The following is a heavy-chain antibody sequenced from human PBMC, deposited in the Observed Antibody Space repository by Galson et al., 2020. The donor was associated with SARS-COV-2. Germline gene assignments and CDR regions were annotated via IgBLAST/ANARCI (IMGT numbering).Heavy chain of an antibody. Sequence: SCAASGFSFSNFGMHWVRQAPGKGLEWVSLISYAGSVKRYAASVKGRFTISRDVSKNTLYLQMDSLSTDDTAIYYCAKGTFTTGWHDWGQGTLVTVSS. J-gene: IGHJ1*01. V-gene: IGHV3-30*18. CDR2: ISYAGSVK. D-gene: IGHD6-19*01. CDR1: GFSFSNFG. CDR3: AKGTFTTGWHD.